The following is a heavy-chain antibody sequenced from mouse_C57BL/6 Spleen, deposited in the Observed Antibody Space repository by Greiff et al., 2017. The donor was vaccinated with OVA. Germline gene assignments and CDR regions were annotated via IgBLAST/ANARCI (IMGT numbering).Heavy chain of an antibody. V-gene: IGHV1-64*01. Sequence: QVQLQQSGAELVKPGASVKLSCKASGYTFTSYWMHWVKQRPGQGLEWIGMIHPNSGSTNYNEKFKSKATLTVDKSSSTAYMQLSSLTSEDSAVYYCARGPITTVVATDFDVWGTGTTVTVSS. D-gene: IGHD1-1*01. CDR3: ARGPITTVVATDFDV. J-gene: IGHJ1*03. CDR2: IHPNSGST. CDR1: GYTFTSYW.